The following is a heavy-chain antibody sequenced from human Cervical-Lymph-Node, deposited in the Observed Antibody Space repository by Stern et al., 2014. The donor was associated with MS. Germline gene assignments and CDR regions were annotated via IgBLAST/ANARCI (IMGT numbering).Heavy chain of an antibody. Sequence: VQLEESGSEVKKPGSSVRVSCKASGGTFSSSGISWVRQAPGQGLEWMGRIIPMLSITNYAQNFQGRVTITADKSTSTAYMELSSLRSEDTAVYYCATLGVTTGDFDPWGQGTLVTVSS. V-gene: IGHV1-69*09. J-gene: IGHJ5*02. CDR2: IIPMLSIT. D-gene: IGHD4-17*01. CDR1: GGTFSSSG. CDR3: ATLGVTTGDFDP.